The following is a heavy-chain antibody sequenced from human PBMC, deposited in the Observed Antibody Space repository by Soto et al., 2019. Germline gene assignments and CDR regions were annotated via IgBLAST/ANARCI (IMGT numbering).Heavy chain of an antibody. D-gene: IGHD2-2*02. J-gene: IGHJ6*02. CDR1: GYTFTSYY. Sequence: ASVKVSCQASGYTFTSYYIHWVRQAPGQGLGWMGIINPSGGSTSYAQKFQGRVTMTRDTSTSTVYMELSSLRSEDTAVYYCARATREKLFGAHQLLYLGDRGYYGMDVWGQGTTVTVSS. CDR2: INPSGGST. V-gene: IGHV1-46*01. CDR3: ARATREKLFGAHQLLYLGDRGYYGMDV.